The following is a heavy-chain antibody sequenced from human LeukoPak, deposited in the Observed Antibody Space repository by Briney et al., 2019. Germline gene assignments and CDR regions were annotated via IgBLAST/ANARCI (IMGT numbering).Heavy chain of an antibody. CDR1: GYTFTSYD. J-gene: IGHJ3*02. Sequence: ASVKVSCKASGYTFTSYDINWVRQAPGQGLEWMGWMNPNSRNTGYARNFQGRVSMTSGTSIGTAYMELSSLRSEDTAMYYCARGNFYGNSVYDAFDIWGRGTMVTVSS. V-gene: IGHV1-8*01. CDR2: MNPNSRNT. CDR3: ARGNFYGNSVYDAFDI. D-gene: IGHD5/OR15-5a*01.